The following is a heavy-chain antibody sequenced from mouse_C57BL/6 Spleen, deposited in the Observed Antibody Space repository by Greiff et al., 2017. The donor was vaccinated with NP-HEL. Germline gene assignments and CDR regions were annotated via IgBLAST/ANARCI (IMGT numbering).Heavy chain of an antibody. V-gene: IGHV10-1*01. CDR1: GFSFNTYA. CDR2: IRSKSNNYAT. J-gene: IGHJ4*01. Sequence: DVKLVESGGGLVQPKGSLKLSCAASGFSFNTYAMNWVRQAPGKGLEWVARIRSKSNNYATYYADSVKDRFTISRDDSESMLYLQMNNLKTEDTAMYYCVRHPGYYYGPYAMDYWGQGTSVTVSS. CDR3: VRHPGYYYGPYAMDY. D-gene: IGHD1-1*01.